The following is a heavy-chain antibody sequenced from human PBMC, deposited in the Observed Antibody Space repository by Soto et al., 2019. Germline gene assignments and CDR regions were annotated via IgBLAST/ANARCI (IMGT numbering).Heavy chain of an antibody. CDR1: GFTFSSYG. CDR3: ARCSQDSGSYPNYYYYGMDV. Sequence: PGGSLRLSCAASGFTFSSYGMHWVRQAPGKGLEWVAVIWYDGSNKYYADSVKGRFTISRDNSKNTLYLQMNSPRAEDTAVYYCARCSQDSGSYPNYYYYGMDVWGQGTTVTVSS. J-gene: IGHJ6*02. CDR2: IWYDGSNK. D-gene: IGHD3-10*01. V-gene: IGHV3-33*01.